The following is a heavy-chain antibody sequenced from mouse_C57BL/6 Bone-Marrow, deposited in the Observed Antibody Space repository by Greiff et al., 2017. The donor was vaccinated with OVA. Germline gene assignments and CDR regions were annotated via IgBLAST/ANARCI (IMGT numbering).Heavy chain of an antibody. D-gene: IGHD1-1*01. CDR3: ARGGVVDY. CDR2: INPYNGDT. J-gene: IGHJ2*01. V-gene: IGHV1-20*01. Sequence: VQLQQSGPELVKPGDSVKISCKASGYSFTGYFMNWVMQSHGKSLEWIGRINPYNGDTFYNQKFKGKATLTVDKSSSTAHMELRSLTTEDSAVYYCARGGVVDYWGQGTTLTVSS. CDR1: GYSFTGYF.